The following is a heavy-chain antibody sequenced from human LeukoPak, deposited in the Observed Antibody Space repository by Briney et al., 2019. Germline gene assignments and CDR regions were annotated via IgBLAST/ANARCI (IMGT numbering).Heavy chain of an antibody. D-gene: IGHD2-15*01. CDR3: AKALVVVAATYYYYYMDV. Sequence: PGGSLRLSCAASGFTFSSYGMHWVRQAPGKGLEWVAFIRYDGSSKYYADSVKGRFTISRDNSKNTLYLQMNSLRAEDTAVYYCAKALVVVAATYYYYYMDVRGKGTTVTVSS. J-gene: IGHJ6*03. CDR2: IRYDGSSK. CDR1: GFTFSSYG. V-gene: IGHV3-30*02.